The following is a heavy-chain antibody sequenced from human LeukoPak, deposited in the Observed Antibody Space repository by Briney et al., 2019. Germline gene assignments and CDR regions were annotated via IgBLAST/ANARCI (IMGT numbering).Heavy chain of an antibody. CDR2: IYTSGSS. V-gene: IGHV4-4*07. D-gene: IGHD4-17*01. CDR3: ASTLPSDDYGDYGAFDI. J-gene: IGHJ3*02. CDR1: GGSTSSYY. Sequence: SETLSLTCTVSGGSTSSYYWSWIRQPAGKGLEWIGRIYTSGSSNCNPSLKSRVTMSVDTSKNQFSLRLSSVTAADTAVYYCASTLPSDDYGDYGAFDIWGQGTMVTVSS.